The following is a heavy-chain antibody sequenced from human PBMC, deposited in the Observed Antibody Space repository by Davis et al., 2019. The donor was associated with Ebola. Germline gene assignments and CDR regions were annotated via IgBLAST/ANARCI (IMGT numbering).Heavy chain of an antibody. Sequence: ASVKVSCKTSGGTFSSYAISWVRQAPGQGLEWMGWINPKTGDAKPAQKFQGRVTMTTDTSISTVYMEMTGLKSDDTAVYYCVRGLVVIGATYVKAIDYWGQGTLVTVSS. CDR1: GGTFSSYA. J-gene: IGHJ4*02. CDR3: VRGLVVIGATYVKAIDY. V-gene: IGHV1-2*02. D-gene: IGHD2-21*01. CDR2: INPKTGDA.